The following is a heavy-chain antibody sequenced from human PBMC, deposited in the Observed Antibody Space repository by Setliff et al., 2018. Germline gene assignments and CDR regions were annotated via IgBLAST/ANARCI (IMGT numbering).Heavy chain of an antibody. CDR2: INPHASEK. CDR3: ARDGVFYAMDV. CDR1: GFSYSNCW. V-gene: IGHV3-7*01. J-gene: IGHJ6*02. D-gene: IGHD3-10*01. Sequence: PGGSLRLSCTASGFSYSNCWVSWVRQAPGKGLEWLASINPHASEKYYVDSVKGRFTISRDNAKNSLSLQMNSLRTEDTAVYYCARDGVFYAMDVWGQGTTVTVSS.